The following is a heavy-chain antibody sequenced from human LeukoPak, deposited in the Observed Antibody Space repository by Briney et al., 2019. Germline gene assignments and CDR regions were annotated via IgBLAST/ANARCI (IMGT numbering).Heavy chain of an antibody. CDR1: GFTFSSYS. V-gene: IGHV3-21*01. J-gene: IGHJ6*04. Sequence: GGSLRLSCAASGFTFSSYSMNWVRQAPGKGLEWVSSISSSSSYIYYADSVKGRFTISRDNAKNSLYLQMNSLRAEDTAVYYCARDPTRDDGEATVRGAPYYGMDVWGKGTTVTVSS. D-gene: IGHD3-10*01. CDR2: ISSSSSYI. CDR3: ARDPTRDDGEATVRGAPYYGMDV.